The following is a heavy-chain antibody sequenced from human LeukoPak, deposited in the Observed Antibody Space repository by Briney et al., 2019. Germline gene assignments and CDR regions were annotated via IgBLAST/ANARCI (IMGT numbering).Heavy chain of an antibody. D-gene: IGHD3-10*01. J-gene: IGHJ4*02. CDR3: ARGTYYYGSGSYYNVGSIDY. V-gene: IGHV1-8*01. CDR1: GYTFTSYD. Sequence: ASVKVSCKASGYTFTSYDINWVRQATGQGLEGMGWMNPNSGNTGYAQKFQGRVTMTRNTSISTAYMELSSLRSEDTAVYYCARGTYYYGSGSYYNVGSIDYWGQGTLVTVSS. CDR2: MNPNSGNT.